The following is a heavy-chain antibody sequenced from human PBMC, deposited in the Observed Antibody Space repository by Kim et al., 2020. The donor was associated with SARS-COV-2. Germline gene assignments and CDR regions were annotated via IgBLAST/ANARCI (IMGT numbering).Heavy chain of an antibody. CDR2: ISYDGSNK. Sequence: GGSLRLSCAASGFTFSSCAIHWVRQAPGKGLEWVAVISYDGSNKNYADSVKGRFTISRDNSKNTLYLKMNSLRAEDTALYYCARGPGSRLRGLTYSFYGMDVWGQGTTGPVSS. CDR3: ARGPGSRLRGLTYSFYGMDV. V-gene: IGHV3-30-3*01. D-gene: IGHD3-10*01. CDR1: GFTFSSCA. J-gene: IGHJ6*02.